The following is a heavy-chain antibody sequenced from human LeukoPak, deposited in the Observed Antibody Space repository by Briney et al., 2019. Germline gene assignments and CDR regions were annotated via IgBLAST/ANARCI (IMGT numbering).Heavy chain of an antibody. CDR2: IYYSGST. CDR3: ARASGWQGDY. CDR1: GGSISSGGYY. D-gene: IGHD6-19*01. V-gene: IGHV4-31*03. J-gene: IGHJ4*02. Sequence: LQTLSLTCTVSGGSISSGGYYWSCIRQHPGKGLEWIGYIYYSGSTYYNPSLKSRVTISVDTSKNQFSLKLSSVTAADTAVYYCARASGWQGDYWGQGTLVTVSS.